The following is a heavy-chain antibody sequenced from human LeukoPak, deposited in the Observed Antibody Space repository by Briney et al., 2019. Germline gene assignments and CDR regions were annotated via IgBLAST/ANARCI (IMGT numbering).Heavy chain of an antibody. D-gene: IGHD4-11*01. Sequence: ASVRVSCKASGYTFTSYYMHWVRQAPGQGLEWMGIINPSGGSTSYAQKFQGRVTMTRDMSTSTVYMELSSLRSEDTAVYYCARTVFAKPNFDYWGQGTLVTVSS. J-gene: IGHJ4*02. CDR2: INPSGGST. V-gene: IGHV1-46*01. CDR1: GYTFTSYY. CDR3: ARTVFAKPNFDY.